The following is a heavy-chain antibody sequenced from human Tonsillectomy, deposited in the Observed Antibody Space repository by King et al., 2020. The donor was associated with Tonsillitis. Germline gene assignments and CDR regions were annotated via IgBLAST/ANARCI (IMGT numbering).Heavy chain of an antibody. CDR2: ISSSSSYI. Sequence: VQLVESGGGLVKPGGSLSLSCAASGFIFSTYSMNWVRQAPGKGLEWVSSISSSSSYIYYADSVKSRFTISRDNAKNSLYLQMNSLRAEDTAVYYCAREGFYDSRRGGGYFDLWGRGTLVTVSS. D-gene: IGHD3-22*01. V-gene: IGHV3-21*01. CDR3: AREGFYDSRRGGGYFDL. J-gene: IGHJ2*01. CDR1: GFIFSTYS.